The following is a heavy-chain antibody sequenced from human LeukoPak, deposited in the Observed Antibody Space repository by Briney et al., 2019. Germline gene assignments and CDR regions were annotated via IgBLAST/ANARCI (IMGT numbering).Heavy chain of an antibody. Sequence: ASVKVSCKASGYTFTDYYMHWVRQAPGQGLEWMGWINPNSAGTNYAQNFQGRVTMTRDTSINTAYMELTRLRAVDTAVNYCARRERSSTSCYYFDYWGQGTLVTVSS. D-gene: IGHD2-2*01. CDR2: INPNSAGT. V-gene: IGHV1-2*02. CDR1: GYTFTDYY. CDR3: ARRERSSTSCYYFDY. J-gene: IGHJ4*02.